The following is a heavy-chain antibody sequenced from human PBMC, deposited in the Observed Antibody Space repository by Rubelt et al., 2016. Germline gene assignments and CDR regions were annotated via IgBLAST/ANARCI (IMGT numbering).Heavy chain of an antibody. D-gene: IGHD3-10*01. CDR1: GGSVISNY. Sequence: GGSVISNYWSWIRQPPGKGLEWTGYIYYTGTTNYNPSLTSRVTISVNTSTNQFSLKLTSVTAADTAVYYCARRRGGTDYWGQGTLVTVSS. CDR2: IYYTGTT. CDR3: ARRRGGTDY. J-gene: IGHJ4*02. V-gene: IGHV4-59*08.